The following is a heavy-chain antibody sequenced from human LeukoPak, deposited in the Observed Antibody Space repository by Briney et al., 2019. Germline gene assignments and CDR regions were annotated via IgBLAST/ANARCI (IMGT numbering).Heavy chain of an antibody. CDR3: AREHIFYGAFDF. CDR2: IGSNGVTT. Sequence: PGGSLRLSCAASGFSFSTHGVHWVRQAPGKGLEYVLGIGSNGVTTDHGNSVKGRFSISRDNSKNTLFLQMGSLRAEDTAVYYCAREHIFYGAFDFWGHGTMVTVSS. V-gene: IGHV3-64*01. D-gene: IGHD3-9*01. CDR1: GFSFSTHG. J-gene: IGHJ3*01.